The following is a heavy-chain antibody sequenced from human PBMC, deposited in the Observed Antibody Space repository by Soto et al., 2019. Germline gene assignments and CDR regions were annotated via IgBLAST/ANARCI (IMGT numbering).Heavy chain of an antibody. Sequence: GGSLRLSCAASGFTFSNYGMHWVRQAPGKGLEWVAIIWHDGNNKYYADSVRGRFIISRDNSKNRLYLQMNSLRAEDTAVYYCASDLVGASDSYGLDVWSHGTLVTVSS. CDR1: GFTFSNYG. D-gene: IGHD1-26*01. CDR3: ASDLVGASDSYGLDV. J-gene: IGHJ6*02. V-gene: IGHV3-33*01. CDR2: IWHDGNNK.